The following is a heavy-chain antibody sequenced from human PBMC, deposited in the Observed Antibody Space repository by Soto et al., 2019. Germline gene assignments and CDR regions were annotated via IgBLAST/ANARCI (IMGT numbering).Heavy chain of an antibody. Sequence: QVQLVESGGGVVQPGRSLRLSCAASGFTFSSYAMHWVRQAPGKGLEWVAVISYDGSNKYDADSVKGRFTISRDNSKNTLYLQMNSLRAEDTAVYYWARDHVVVAATFRASYYGMDVWGQGTTVTVSS. V-gene: IGHV3-30-3*01. CDR3: ARDHVVVAATFRASYYGMDV. CDR1: GFTFSSYA. CDR2: ISYDGSNK. D-gene: IGHD2-15*01. J-gene: IGHJ6*02.